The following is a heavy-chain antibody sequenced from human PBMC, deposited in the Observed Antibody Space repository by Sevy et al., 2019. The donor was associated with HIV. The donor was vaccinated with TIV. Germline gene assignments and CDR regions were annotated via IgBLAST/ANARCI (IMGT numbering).Heavy chain of an antibody. J-gene: IGHJ1*01. Sequence: GGSLRLSCAASGFTFSYFSMHWVRQAPGKGLEWVATISYDGSNEHYGDSVKGRFTISRDNSKNALYLQMNSLRAEDTAVYSCALERLSSDVAEYFENWGQGTLVTVSS. V-gene: IGHV3-30-3*01. D-gene: IGHD1-1*01. CDR2: ISYDGSNE. CDR3: ALERLSSDVAEYFEN. CDR1: GFTFSYFS.